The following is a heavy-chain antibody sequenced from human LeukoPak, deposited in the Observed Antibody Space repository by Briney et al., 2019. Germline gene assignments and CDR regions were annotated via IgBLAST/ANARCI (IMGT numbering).Heavy chain of an antibody. J-gene: IGHJ4*02. V-gene: IGHV4-39*01. D-gene: IGHD4-17*01. CDR3: ARPHDYGDYEGFDY. Sequence: SETLSLTCTVSGGSISSSSYYWGWIRQPPGKGLEWIGSIYYSGSTYYKPSLKSRVTISVDTSKNQFSLKLSSVTAADTAVYYCARPHDYGDYEGFDYWGQGTLVTVSS. CDR1: GGSISSSSYY. CDR2: IYYSGST.